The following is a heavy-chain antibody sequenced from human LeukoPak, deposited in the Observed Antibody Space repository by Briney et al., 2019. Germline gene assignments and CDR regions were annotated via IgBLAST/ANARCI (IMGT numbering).Heavy chain of an antibody. Sequence: SQTLSLTCTVSGGSISSGDYYWRWIRHPPGKGLEWIGYIYYNGSTYYNPSLKSRVTISVDTSKNQFSLKLSSVTAADTAVECCARTFLGRAWFDPWLRQTVVSVSS. CDR2: IYYNGST. CDR3: ARTFLGRAWFDP. D-gene: IGHD2/OR15-2a*01. CDR1: GGSISSGDYY. J-gene: IGHJ5*02. V-gene: IGHV4-30-4*01.